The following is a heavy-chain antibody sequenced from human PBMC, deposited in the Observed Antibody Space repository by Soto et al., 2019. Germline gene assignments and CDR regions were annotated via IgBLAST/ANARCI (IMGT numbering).Heavy chain of an antibody. J-gene: IGHJ6*03. CDR1: GFTVSSNY. Sequence: EVQLVESGGGLVQPGGSLRLSCAASGFTVSSNYMSWVRQAPGKGLEWVSVIYSGGSTYYADSVKGRFTISRHNSKNTRYLQMNSLRAEDTAVYYCARDPRPDYSNFRLLPYMDVWGKWTTVTVSS. V-gene: IGHV3-53*04. CDR3: ARDPRPDYSNFRLLPYMDV. CDR2: IYSGGST. D-gene: IGHD4-4*01.